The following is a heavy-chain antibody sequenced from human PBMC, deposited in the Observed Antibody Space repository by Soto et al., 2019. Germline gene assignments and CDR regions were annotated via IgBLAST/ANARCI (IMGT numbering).Heavy chain of an antibody. Sequence: PGGSLRLSCAASGFTFGNYFMNWVRQVPGKGLEWVGRIKSRSDGGAIDYAAPVEGRFTISRDDSRNMLYLQMNSLKTDDTAVYYCSTFYYGSPLDWGQGTLVTVSS. J-gene: IGHJ4*02. CDR1: GFTFGNYF. CDR2: IKSRSDGGAI. CDR3: STFYYGSPLD. V-gene: IGHV3-15*01. D-gene: IGHD3-10*01.